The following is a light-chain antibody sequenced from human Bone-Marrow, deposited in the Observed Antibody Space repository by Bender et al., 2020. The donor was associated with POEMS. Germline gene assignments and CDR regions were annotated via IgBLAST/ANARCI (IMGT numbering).Light chain of an antibody. CDR3: CSHEGHNRV. J-gene: IGLJ3*02. Sequence: QSALTQPASVSGSPGQSITISCTGTSSDVGGYNYVSWYQQHPGKAPKLMIYEVSKRPSGVSDRFSGSKSGITASLTISGLQAEDEADYHCCSHEGHNRVFGGGTKVTVL. CDR2: EVS. CDR1: SSDVGGYNY. V-gene: IGLV2-23*02.